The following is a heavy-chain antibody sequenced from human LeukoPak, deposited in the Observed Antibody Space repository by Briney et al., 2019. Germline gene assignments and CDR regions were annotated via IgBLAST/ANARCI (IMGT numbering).Heavy chain of an antibody. Sequence: PSETLSLTCTVSGGSISSSSHYWGWIRQPPGKGLEWIGYIYYSGSTNYNPSLKSRVTISVDTSKNQFSLKLSSVTAADTAVYYCARLVVPAAPYFDYWGQGTLVTVSS. CDR3: ARLVVPAAPYFDY. CDR1: GGSISSSSHY. D-gene: IGHD2-2*01. J-gene: IGHJ4*02. V-gene: IGHV4-61*05. CDR2: IYYSGST.